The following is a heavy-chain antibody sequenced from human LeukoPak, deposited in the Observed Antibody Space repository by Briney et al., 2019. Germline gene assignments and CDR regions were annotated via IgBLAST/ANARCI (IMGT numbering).Heavy chain of an antibody. J-gene: IGHJ4*02. V-gene: IGHV1-2*02. CDR1: GYTFTGYY. Sequence: GASVKVSCKASGYTFTGYYMHWVRQAPGQGLEWMGWINPNSGRTNYAQKFQGRVTMTGDTSISTAYMELTRLKSDDTAFYFRARAIYDSDSYYYGLDYWGRGTLVTVSS. CDR3: ARAIYDSDSYYYGLDY. D-gene: IGHD3-22*01. CDR2: INPNSGRT.